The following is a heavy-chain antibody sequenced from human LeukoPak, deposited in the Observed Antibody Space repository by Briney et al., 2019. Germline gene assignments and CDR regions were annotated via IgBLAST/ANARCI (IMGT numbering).Heavy chain of an antibody. CDR1: GFTFSDSA. V-gene: IGHV3-21*01. D-gene: IGHD2-15*01. J-gene: IGHJ4*02. CDR2: ISGSGTYM. Sequence: GGSLRLSCAASGFTFSDSAIHWVRQAPGKGLEWVSSISGSGTYMYYADSLKGRFTISRDNAKNSLYLQMNSLRAEDTAVYYCARATWDSWGQGALVTVPS. CDR3: ARATWDS.